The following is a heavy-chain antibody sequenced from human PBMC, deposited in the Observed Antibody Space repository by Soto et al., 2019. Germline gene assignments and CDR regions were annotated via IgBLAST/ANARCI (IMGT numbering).Heavy chain of an antibody. V-gene: IGHV4-39*01. D-gene: IGHD2-15*01. CDR1: GGSISSSSYY. Sequence: SETLSLTSTLSGGSISSSSYYWGWIRQPPGKGLEWIGSIYYSGSTYYNPSLNSRVTISVDTSKNQFSLKLSSVTAADTAVYYCARHNLGYCSGGSCPLVGYIWFDPWGQGTLVTDS. CDR2: IYYSGST. CDR3: ARHNLGYCSGGSCPLVGYIWFDP. J-gene: IGHJ5*02.